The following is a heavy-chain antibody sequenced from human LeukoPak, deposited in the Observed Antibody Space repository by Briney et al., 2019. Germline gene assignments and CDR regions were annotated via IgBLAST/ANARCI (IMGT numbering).Heavy chain of an antibody. J-gene: IGHJ4*02. V-gene: IGHV3-11*01. Sequence: GGSLRLSCAASGFTFSDYYMSWIRQAPGKGLELVSYISSSGSTIYYADSVKGRFTISRDNAKNSLYLQMNSLRAEDTAVYYCARQRGYSYGFEDPKHFDYWGQGTLVTVSS. D-gene: IGHD5-18*01. CDR1: GFTFSDYY. CDR2: ISSSGSTI. CDR3: ARQRGYSYGFEDPKHFDY.